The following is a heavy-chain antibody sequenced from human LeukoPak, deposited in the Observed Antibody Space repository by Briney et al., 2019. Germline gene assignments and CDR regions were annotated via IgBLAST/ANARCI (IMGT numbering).Heavy chain of an antibody. J-gene: IGHJ5*02. Sequence: GGSLRLSCAASGFTFSDYAMSWVRQAPEKGLEWVSTISHVGGTYYADSVRGRFTISRDDSKNTLYLQMNSLRAEDTAVYYCAKDPVVVPAAGNWFDPWGQGTLVTVSS. V-gene: IGHV3-23*01. CDR1: GFTFSDYA. D-gene: IGHD2-2*01. CDR3: AKDPVVVPAAGNWFDP. CDR2: ISHVGGT.